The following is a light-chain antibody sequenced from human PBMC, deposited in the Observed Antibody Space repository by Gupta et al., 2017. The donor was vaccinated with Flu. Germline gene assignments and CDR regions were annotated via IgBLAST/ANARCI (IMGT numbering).Light chain of an antibody. V-gene: IGLV3-25*03. CDR3: QSADSSGTFVV. J-gene: IGLJ2*01. CDR1: ALPKQY. CDR2: KDS. Sequence: GQTARITCSGDALPKQYAYWYQQKPGQAPVLLIYKDSERPSGIPERFSGSSSGTTVTLTISGVQAEDEADYYCQSADSSGTFVVFGGGTKLTVL.